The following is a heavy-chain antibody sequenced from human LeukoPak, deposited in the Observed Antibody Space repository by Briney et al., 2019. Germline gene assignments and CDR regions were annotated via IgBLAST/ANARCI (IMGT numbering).Heavy chain of an antibody. Sequence: PGGTLRLSCAASGFTFSSYAMSWVRQAPGKGLEWVSAISGSGGSTYYADSVKGRFTISRDNSKNTLYLQMNSLRAEDTAVYYRAKGQPMVRGGPISNRWGQGTLVTVSS. CDR1: GFTFSSYA. CDR3: AKGQPMVRGGPISNR. CDR2: ISGSGGST. D-gene: IGHD3-10*01. J-gene: IGHJ5*02. V-gene: IGHV3-23*01.